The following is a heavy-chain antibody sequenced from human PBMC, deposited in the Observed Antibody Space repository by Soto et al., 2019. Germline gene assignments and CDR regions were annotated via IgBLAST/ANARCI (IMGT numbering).Heavy chain of an antibody. V-gene: IGHV3-66*01. CDR3: ARDPESSYFDY. J-gene: IGHJ4*02. D-gene: IGHD6-6*01. CDR2: IYSGGST. Sequence: GGSLRLSCAASGFTFSSYAMSWVRQAPGKGLEWVSVIYSGGSTYYADSVKGRFTISRDNSKNTLYLQMNSLRAEDTAVYYCARDPESSYFDYWGQGTLVTVSS. CDR1: GFTFSSYA.